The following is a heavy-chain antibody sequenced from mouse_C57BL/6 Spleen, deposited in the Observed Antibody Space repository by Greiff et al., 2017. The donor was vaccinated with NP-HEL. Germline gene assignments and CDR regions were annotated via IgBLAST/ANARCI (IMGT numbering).Heavy chain of an antibody. J-gene: IGHJ2*01. Sequence: QVQLQQSGAELVRPGASVTLSCKASGYTFTDYEMHWVKQTPVHGLEWIGAIDPETGGTAYNQKFKGKAILTADKSSSTAYMELRSLTSEDSAVYYCTREGDGNYSGGYFDYWGQGTTLTVSS. V-gene: IGHV1-15*01. CDR3: TREGDGNYSGGYFDY. CDR2: IDPETGGT. CDR1: GYTFTDYE. D-gene: IGHD2-1*01.